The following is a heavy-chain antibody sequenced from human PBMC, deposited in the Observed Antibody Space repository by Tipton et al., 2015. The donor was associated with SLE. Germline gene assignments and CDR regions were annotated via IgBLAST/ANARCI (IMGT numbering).Heavy chain of an antibody. CDR1: GFTFSSYW. V-gene: IGHV3-74*01. D-gene: IGHD3-22*01. CDR2: INSDGSST. Sequence: SLRLSCAASGFTFSSYWMHWVRQAPGKGLVWVSRINSDGSSTSYADSVKGRFTISRDNAKNTLYLQMNSLRAEDTAVYYCARTRNYYDSSGYQGYFDYWGQGTLVTVSS. CDR3: ARTRNYYDSSGYQGYFDY. J-gene: IGHJ4*02.